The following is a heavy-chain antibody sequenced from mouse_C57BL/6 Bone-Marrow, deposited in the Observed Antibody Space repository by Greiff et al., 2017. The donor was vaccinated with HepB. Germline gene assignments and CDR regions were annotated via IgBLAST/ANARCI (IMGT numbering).Heavy chain of an antibody. CDR2: IDPENGDT. V-gene: IGHV14-4*01. CDR1: GFNIKDDY. D-gene: IGHD2-3*01. J-gene: IGHJ3*01. Sequence: EVQLQQSGAELVRPGASVKLSCTASGFNIKDDYMHWVKQRPEQGLEWIGWIDPENGDTEYASKFQGKATITADITSNTDYLQLSSLTSEDTAVYYCTTDDRLAWFAYWGQGTLVTVSA. CDR3: TTDDRLAWFAY.